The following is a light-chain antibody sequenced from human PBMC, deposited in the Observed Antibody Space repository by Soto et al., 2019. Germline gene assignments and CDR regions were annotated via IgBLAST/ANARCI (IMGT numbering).Light chain of an antibody. CDR3: QAWDSSTAFYV. CDR2: QDT. CDR1: KLGDKY. Sequence: SSELTQPPSVSVSPGQTASITCSGDKLGDKYACWYQQKPGQSPVLVIYQDTKRPSGIPERFAGSNSGNTATLTISGTQAMDEDDYYCQAWDSSTAFYVFGTGTKLTVL. J-gene: IGLJ1*01. V-gene: IGLV3-1*01.